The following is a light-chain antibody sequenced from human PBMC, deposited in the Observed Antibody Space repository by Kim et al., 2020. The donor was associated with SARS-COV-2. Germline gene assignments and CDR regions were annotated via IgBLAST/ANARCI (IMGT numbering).Light chain of an antibody. J-gene: IGKJ2*01. Sequence: SPAPLSVSPGERATLSCRGSQSVSSNLAWYQQKPGQGPRLLIYGASTRATGIPARFSGSGSGTEFTLTISSLQSEDFAVYYCQQYNNWPPWYTFGQGTKLEL. CDR1: QSVSSN. CDR2: GAS. CDR3: QQYNNWPPWYT. V-gene: IGKV3-15*01.